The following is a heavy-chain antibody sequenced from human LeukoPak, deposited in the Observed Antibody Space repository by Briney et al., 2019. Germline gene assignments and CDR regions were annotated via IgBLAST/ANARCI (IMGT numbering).Heavy chain of an antibody. Sequence: PSETLSLTCAVYGGSFSGYYWSWIRQPPGKGLEWIGEINHSGSTNYNPSLKSRVTISVDTSKNQFSLKLSSVTAADTAVYYCARRKRGFDYCGQGTLVTVSS. CDR2: INHSGST. CDR3: ARRKRGFDY. D-gene: IGHD3-10*01. J-gene: IGHJ4*02. V-gene: IGHV4-34*01. CDR1: GGSFSGYY.